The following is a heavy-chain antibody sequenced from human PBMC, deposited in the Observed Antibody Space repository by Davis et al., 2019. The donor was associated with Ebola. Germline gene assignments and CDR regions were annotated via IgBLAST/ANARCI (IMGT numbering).Heavy chain of an antibody. V-gene: IGHV4-38-2*02. CDR3: ARDDTRITMIVVAYDAFDI. CDR1: GGSISSYY. D-gene: IGHD3-22*01. CDR2: IYHSGST. J-gene: IGHJ3*02. Sequence: MPSETLSLTCTVSGGSISSYYWGWIRQPPGKGLEWIGSIYHSGSTYYNPSLKSRVTISVDTSKNQFSLKLSSVTAADTAVYYCARDDTRITMIVVAYDAFDIWGQGTMVTVSS.